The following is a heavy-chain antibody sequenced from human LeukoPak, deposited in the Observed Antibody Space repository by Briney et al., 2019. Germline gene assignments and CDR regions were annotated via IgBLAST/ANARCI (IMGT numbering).Heavy chain of an antibody. CDR1: GFTFSSYG. CDR2: IWYDGTDK. D-gene: IGHD3-10*01. CDR3: ARSGSTYYYGMDV. V-gene: IGHV3-33*01. J-gene: IGHJ6*02. Sequence: GRSLRLTCAASGFTFSSYGMHWVRQGPGKGLEWVIFIWYDGTDKNYADSVKGRFTISRDNSKNTLYLQMNSLRAEDTAVYYCARSGSTYYYGMDVWGQGTTVTVSS.